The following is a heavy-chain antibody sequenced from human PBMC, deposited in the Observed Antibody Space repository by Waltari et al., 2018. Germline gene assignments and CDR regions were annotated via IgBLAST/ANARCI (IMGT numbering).Heavy chain of an antibody. CDR1: GGSISSYY. CDR2: IYTSGST. D-gene: IGHD3-10*01. CDR3: AREASYGSGSGEIGY. Sequence: QVQLQESGPGLVKPSETLSLTCTVSGGSISSYYWSWIRQPAGKGLEWIGRIYTSGSTNYNPTLKSRVTRSVDTSKNQFSRKLSSVTAADTAVYYCAREASYGSGSGEIGYWGQGTLVTVSS. V-gene: IGHV4-4*07. J-gene: IGHJ4*02.